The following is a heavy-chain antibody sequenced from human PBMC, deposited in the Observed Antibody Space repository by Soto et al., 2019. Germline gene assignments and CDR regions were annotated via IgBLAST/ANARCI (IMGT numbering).Heavy chain of an antibody. D-gene: IGHD2-8*01. Sequence: QVQLVESGGGVVQPGRSLRLSCAASGFTFSSYGMHWVRQAPGKGLEWVAVIWYDGSNKYYADSVKGRFTISRDNSKNPLYLQMNSLRAEDTAVYYCARGGGDIVLMVYANYYFDYWGQGTLVTVSS. CDR2: IWYDGSNK. J-gene: IGHJ4*02. CDR1: GFTFSSYG. V-gene: IGHV3-33*01. CDR3: ARGGGDIVLMVYANYYFDY.